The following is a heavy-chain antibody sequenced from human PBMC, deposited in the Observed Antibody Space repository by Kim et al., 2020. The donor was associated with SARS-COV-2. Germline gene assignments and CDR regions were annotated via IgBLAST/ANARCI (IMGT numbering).Heavy chain of an antibody. CDR2: ISGSGGST. CDR3: AKDQVGYSSSGIFQH. Sequence: GGSLRLSCAASGFTFSSYAMSWVRQAPGKGLEWVSAISGSGGSTYYADSVKGRFTISRDNSKNTLYLQMNSLRAEDTAVYYCAKDQVGYSSSGIFQHWGQGTLVTVSS. V-gene: IGHV3-23*01. J-gene: IGHJ1*01. CDR1: GFTFSSYA. D-gene: IGHD6-13*01.